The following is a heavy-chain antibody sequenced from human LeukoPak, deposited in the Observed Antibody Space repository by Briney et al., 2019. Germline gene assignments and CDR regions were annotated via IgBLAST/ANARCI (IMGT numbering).Heavy chain of an antibody. Sequence: PGGSLRLSCAASGFTFSSYGMHWVRQAPGKGLEWVAFIRYDGSNKYYADSVKGRFAISRDNSKNTLYLQMNSLRAEDTAVYYCAKMSVPAAFADYWGQGTLVTVSS. CDR1: GFTFSSYG. D-gene: IGHD2-2*01. CDR3: AKMSVPAAFADY. CDR2: IRYDGSNK. J-gene: IGHJ4*02. V-gene: IGHV3-30*02.